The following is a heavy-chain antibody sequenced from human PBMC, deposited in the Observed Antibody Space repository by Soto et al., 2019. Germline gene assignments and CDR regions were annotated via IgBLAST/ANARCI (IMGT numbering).Heavy chain of an antibody. CDR1: GFSLSTSGVG. J-gene: IGHJ6*02. CDR2: IYWDDDK. Sequence: QITLKESGPTLVKPTQTLTLTCTFSGFSLSTSGVGVGWIRQPPGKALEWLALIYWDDDKRYSPSLRSRLTINKDTSKKPVXLXMXXMDPVDTATYYCIQSRCGGDCLQSYASHYSYGMDVWGQGTTVTVSS. V-gene: IGHV2-5*02. D-gene: IGHD2-21*02. CDR3: IQSRCGGDCLQSYASHYSYGMDV.